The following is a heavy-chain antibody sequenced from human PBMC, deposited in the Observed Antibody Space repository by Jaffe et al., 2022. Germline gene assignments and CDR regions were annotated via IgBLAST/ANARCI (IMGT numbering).Heavy chain of an antibody. D-gene: IGHD3-22*01. CDR3: SPWIVVVTPFDY. J-gene: IGHJ4*02. V-gene: IGHV3-49*04. CDR1: GFTFGDYA. Sequence: EVQLVESGGGLVQPGRSLRLSCTASGFTFGDYAMSWVRQAPGKGLEWVGFIRSKAYGGTTEYAASVKGRFTISRDDSKSIAYLQMNSLKTEDTAVYYCSPWIVVVTPFDYWGQGTLVTVSS. CDR2: IRSKAYGGTT.